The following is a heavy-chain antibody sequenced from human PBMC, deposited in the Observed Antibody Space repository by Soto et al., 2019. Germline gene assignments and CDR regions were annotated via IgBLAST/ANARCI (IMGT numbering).Heavy chain of an antibody. V-gene: IGHV3-23*01. CDR3: AKDGVLWFGEEIDY. J-gene: IGHJ4*02. D-gene: IGHD3-10*01. CDR1: GFTFSSYA. CDR2: ISGSGGST. Sequence: EVQLLESGGGLVQPGGSLRLSCAASGFTFSSYAMSWVRQAPGKGLEWVSAISGSGGSTYYAESVKGRFTISRDKSKHTLYLQMNSLRAEDTSVYYCAKDGVLWFGEEIDYWGQGTLVTGSS.